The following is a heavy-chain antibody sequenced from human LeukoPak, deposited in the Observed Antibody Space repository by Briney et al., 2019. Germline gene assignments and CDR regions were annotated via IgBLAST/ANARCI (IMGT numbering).Heavy chain of an antibody. J-gene: IGHJ4*02. Sequence: PGGSLRLSCAASGFTFSSYAMHWVRQAPGKGREYVSAISSNGGSTYYANSVKGRFTISRDNSKNTLYLQMGSLRAEDMAVYYCARGGGGSYHYFDYWGQGTLVTVSS. CDR1: GFTFSSYA. CDR3: ARGGGGSYHYFDY. D-gene: IGHD1-26*01. V-gene: IGHV3-64*01. CDR2: ISSNGGST.